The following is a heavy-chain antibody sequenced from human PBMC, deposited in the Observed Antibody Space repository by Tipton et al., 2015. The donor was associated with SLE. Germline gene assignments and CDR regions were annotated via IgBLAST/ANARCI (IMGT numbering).Heavy chain of an antibody. CDR3: ARMRGGYNAHH. J-gene: IGHJ5*02. Sequence: LRLSCTVSGGSISTSNNYWDWIRQPPGKRLEWIGTIYYSGRTDYNPSLKSRVTMSVDTSMNQFSLKLFSVTAADTAVYYCARMRGGYNAHHWGQGILVTVSS. CDR2: IYYSGRT. V-gene: IGHV4-39*07. D-gene: IGHD5-24*01. CDR1: GGSISTSNNY.